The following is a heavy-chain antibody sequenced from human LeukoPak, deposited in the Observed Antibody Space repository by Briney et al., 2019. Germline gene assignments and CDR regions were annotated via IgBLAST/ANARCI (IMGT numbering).Heavy chain of an antibody. CDR1: GYTFTPYG. CDR3: ARSCSGGSCYPYDAFDI. Sequence: ASVKVSCKASGYTFTPYGISWVRQAPGQGLEWMGWISAYNGNTNYAQKLQGRVTMTTDTSTSTAYMELRSVRSDDTAVYYCARSCSGGSCYPYDAFDIWGQGTMVTVSS. J-gene: IGHJ3*02. CDR2: ISAYNGNT. V-gene: IGHV1-18*01. D-gene: IGHD2-15*01.